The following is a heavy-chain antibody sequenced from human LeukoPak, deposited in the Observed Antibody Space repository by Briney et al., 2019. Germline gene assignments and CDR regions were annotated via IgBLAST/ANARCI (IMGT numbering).Heavy chain of an antibody. D-gene: IGHD3-9*01. Sequence: ASVKVSCKASGYTFTSYYMHWVRQAPGQGLEWMGIINPSGGSTSYAQKFQGRVTMTRDTSTSTVYVELSSLRSEDTAVYYCARESNLPTGYYDILTGYSLFDYWGQGTLVTVSS. J-gene: IGHJ4*02. V-gene: IGHV1-46*01. CDR2: INPSGGST. CDR1: GYTFTSYY. CDR3: ARESNLPTGYYDILTGYSLFDY.